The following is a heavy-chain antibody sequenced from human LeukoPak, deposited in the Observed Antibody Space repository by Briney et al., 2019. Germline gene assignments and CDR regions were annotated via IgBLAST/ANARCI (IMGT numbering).Heavy chain of an antibody. CDR1: GYTLTELS. V-gene: IGHV1-24*01. Sequence: ASVEVSCKVSGYTLTELSMHWVRQAPGKGLEWMGGFDPEDGETIYAQKFQGRVTMTEDTSTDTAYMELSSLRSEDTAVYYCATSGLIAATAPHFDYWGQGTLVTVSS. CDR3: ATSGLIAATAPHFDY. CDR2: FDPEDGET. J-gene: IGHJ4*02. D-gene: IGHD6-13*01.